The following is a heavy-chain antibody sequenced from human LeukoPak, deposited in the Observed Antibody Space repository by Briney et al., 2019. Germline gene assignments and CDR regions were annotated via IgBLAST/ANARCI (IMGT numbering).Heavy chain of an antibody. J-gene: IGHJ5*02. Sequence: PSETLSLTCAVSGYSISSGYYWGWIRQPPGKGLEWIGSIYHSGNTYYNPSLKSRVTISVDTSKNQFSLRLSSVTAADTAVYYCARRPSEYSSSSIWFDPWGQGTLATVSS. D-gene: IGHD6-6*01. CDR3: ARRPSEYSSSSIWFDP. CDR1: GYSISSGYY. V-gene: IGHV4-38-2*01. CDR2: IYHSGNT.